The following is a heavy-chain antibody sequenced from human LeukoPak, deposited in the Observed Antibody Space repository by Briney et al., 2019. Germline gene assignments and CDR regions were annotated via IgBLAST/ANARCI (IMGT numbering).Heavy chain of an antibody. CDR2: INHSGST. D-gene: IGHD4-11*01. J-gene: IGHJ6*02. CDR3: ARGLVTTIILYYYGMDV. V-gene: IGHV4-34*01. Sequence: TXXVXXGXFXXXYWSWIRQPPGKGLEWIGEINHSGSTNYNPSLKSRVTISVDTSKNQFSLKLSSVTAADTAVYYCARGLVTTIILYYYGMDVWGQGTTVTVSS. CDR1: XGXFXXXY.